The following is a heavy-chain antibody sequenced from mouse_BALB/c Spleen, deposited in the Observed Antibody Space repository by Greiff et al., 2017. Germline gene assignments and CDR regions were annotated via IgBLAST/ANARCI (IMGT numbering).Heavy chain of an antibody. Sequence: EVKVVESGGGLVQPGGSLRLSCATSGFTFTDYYMSWVRQPPGKALEWLGFIRNKANGYTTEYSASVKGRFTISRDNSQSILYLQMNTLRAEDSATYYCARGPYYAMDYWGQGTSVTVSS. J-gene: IGHJ4*01. CDR3: ARGPYYAMDY. CDR1: GFTFTDYY. V-gene: IGHV7-3*02. CDR2: IRNKANGYTT.